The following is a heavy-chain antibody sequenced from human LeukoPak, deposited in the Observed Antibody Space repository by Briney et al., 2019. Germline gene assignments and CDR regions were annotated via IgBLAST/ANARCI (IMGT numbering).Heavy chain of an antibody. J-gene: IGHJ5*02. Sequence: QPGGSLRLSCAASGFTFSSYAMSWVRQAPGKGLEWVSAISGSGGSTYYADSVKGRFTISRDNSKNTLYLQMNSLRAEDTAVYYCAKGRWFGELLPNWFDPWGQGTLVTVSS. CDR3: AKGRWFGELLPNWFDP. CDR2: ISGSGGST. D-gene: IGHD3-10*01. CDR1: GFTFSSYA. V-gene: IGHV3-23*01.